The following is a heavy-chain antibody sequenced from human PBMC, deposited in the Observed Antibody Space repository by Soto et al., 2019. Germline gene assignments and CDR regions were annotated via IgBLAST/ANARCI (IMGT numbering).Heavy chain of an antibody. V-gene: IGHV4-31*03. J-gene: IGHJ5*02. CDR2: IYYSGST. CDR3: ARWWSGSRQGFDP. Sequence: QVQLQESGPGLVKPSQTLSLTCTVSGGSISSGDYYWSWIRQHPGKGLEWIGYIYYSGSTYYNPSLNSRVTISGDKSKNQFSLKLSSVTAADTAVYCCARWWSGSRQGFDPWGQGTLVTVSS. CDR1: GGSISSGDYY. D-gene: IGHD3-3*01.